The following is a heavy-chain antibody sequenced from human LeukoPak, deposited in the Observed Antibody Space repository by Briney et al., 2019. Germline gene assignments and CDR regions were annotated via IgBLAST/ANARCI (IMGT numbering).Heavy chain of an antibody. V-gene: IGHV4-30-4*08. CDR2: IYYSGST. J-gene: IGHJ4*02. CDR3: ARYYDFWSGPPHFDY. Sequence: SETLSLTCTVSGGSISGYYWSWIRQPPGKGLEWIGYIYYSGSTYYNPSLKSRLTISVDTSKNQFSLKLSSVTAADTAVYYCARYYDFWSGPPHFDYWGQGTLVTVSS. D-gene: IGHD3-3*01. CDR1: GGSISGYY.